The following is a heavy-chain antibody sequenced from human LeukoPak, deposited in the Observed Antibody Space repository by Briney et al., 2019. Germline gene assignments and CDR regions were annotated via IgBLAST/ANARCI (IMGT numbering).Heavy chain of an antibody. CDR3: ARVGYDFWSGYYRVSDY. Sequence: GGSLRLSCAASGFTFYSYAMSWVRKAPGKGLEWVSTISGSGAGAYYADSVKGRFTISIDSVRNTLYLQMNSLRAEATVVYYCARVGYDFWSGYYRVSDYWGQGTLVTVSS. V-gene: IGHV3-23*01. CDR2: ISGSGAGA. CDR1: GFTFYSYA. J-gene: IGHJ4*02. D-gene: IGHD3-3*01.